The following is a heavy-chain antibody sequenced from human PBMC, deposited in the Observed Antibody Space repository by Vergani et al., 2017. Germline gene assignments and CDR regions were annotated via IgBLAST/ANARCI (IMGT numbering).Heavy chain of an antibody. CDR3: ARSWDPVVRGVIVWFDP. D-gene: IGHD3-10*01. CDR2: INAGNGNT. V-gene: IGHV1-3*01. CDR1: GYTFTSYA. J-gene: IGHJ5*02. Sequence: QVQLVQSGAEVKKPGASVKVSCKASGYTFTSYAMHWVRQAPGQRLEWMGWINAGNGNTKYSQKFQGRVTITRDTSAITAYMELSSLRSEDTAVYYCARSWDPVVRGVIVWFDPWGQGTLVTVSS.